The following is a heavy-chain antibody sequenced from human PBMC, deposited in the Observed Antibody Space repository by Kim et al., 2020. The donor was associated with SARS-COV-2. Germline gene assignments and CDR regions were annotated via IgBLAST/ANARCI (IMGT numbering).Heavy chain of an antibody. CDR1: GFTVSSNY. Sequence: GGSLRLSCAASGFTVSSNYMSWVRPAPGRGLEWVSVIHYDGTTYYADSVTGRFTISRDISKNTLYLQMNSLRAEDTAVYYCSGSVAWYPYWGQGTLITVSS. D-gene: IGHD6-13*01. CDR3: SGSVAWYPY. CDR2: IHYDGTT. V-gene: IGHV3-53*01. J-gene: IGHJ4*02.